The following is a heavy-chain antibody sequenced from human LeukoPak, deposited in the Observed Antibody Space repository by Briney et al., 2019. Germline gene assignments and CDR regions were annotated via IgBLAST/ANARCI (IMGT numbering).Heavy chain of an antibody. CDR2: ISQDGSEK. V-gene: IGHV3-7*04. J-gene: IGHJ5*02. CDR3: ARVVTWFDP. CDR1: GFTFSSYW. Sequence: GGSLRLSCAVSGFTFSSYWMSWVRQAPGKGLEWVAHISQDGSEKSYVDSVEGRFTISRDNTKNSLYLQVISLTVEDTAVYYCARVVTWFDPWGQGTLVTVSS.